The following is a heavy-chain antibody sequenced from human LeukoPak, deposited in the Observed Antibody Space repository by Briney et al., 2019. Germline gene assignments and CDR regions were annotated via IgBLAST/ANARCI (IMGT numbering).Heavy chain of an antibody. CDR3: ARDRGNYYGSGSYSPFDY. CDR1: GFTFSSYA. Sequence: GGSLRLSCAASGFTFSSYAMSWVRQAPGKGLEWVSGINWNGGSTGYADSVKGRFTISRDNAKNSLYLQMNSLRAEDTALYHCARDRGNYYGSGSYSPFDYWGQGTLVTVSS. V-gene: IGHV3-20*01. J-gene: IGHJ4*02. D-gene: IGHD3-10*01. CDR2: INWNGGST.